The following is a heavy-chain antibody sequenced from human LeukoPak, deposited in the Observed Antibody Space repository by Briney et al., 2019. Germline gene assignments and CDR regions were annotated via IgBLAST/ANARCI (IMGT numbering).Heavy chain of an antibody. V-gene: IGHV4-30-4*02. CDR3: ARSGRYSSSWDAFDI. Sequence: SETLSLICTVSGGSISSGDYYWSWIRQPPGKGLEWIGYIYYSGSTYYNPSLKSRVTISVDTSKNQFSLKLSSVTAADTAVYYCARSGRYSSSWDAFDIWGQGTMVTVSS. J-gene: IGHJ3*02. CDR1: GGSISSGDYY. CDR2: IYYSGST. D-gene: IGHD6-13*01.